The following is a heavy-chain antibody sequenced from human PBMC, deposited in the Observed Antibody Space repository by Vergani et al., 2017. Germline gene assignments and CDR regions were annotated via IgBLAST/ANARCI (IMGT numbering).Heavy chain of an antibody. CDR1: GFSLSNARMG. CDR2: IFSNDEK. D-gene: IGHD3-10*01. J-gene: IGHJ4*02. Sequence: QVTLKESGPVLVKPTETLTLTCTVSGFSLSNARMGVSWIRQPPGKALEWLAHIFSNDEKSYSTSLKSRLTISKDTSKSQVVLTMTNMDPADTATYYCARIDITMVRGVISYYFDYWGQGTLVTVSS. CDR3: ARIDITMVRGVISYYFDY. V-gene: IGHV2-26*01.